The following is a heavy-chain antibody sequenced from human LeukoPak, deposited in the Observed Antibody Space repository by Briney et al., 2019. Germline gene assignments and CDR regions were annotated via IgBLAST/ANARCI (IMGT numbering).Heavy chain of an antibody. CDR2: IIPIFGTT. D-gene: IGHD5-24*01. Sequence: ASVKVSCKASGGTFSNDGINWVRQAPGQGLEWMGGIIPIFGTTKYAQKFQGRVTITRDDSTSTAYMELSSLRSDDTAVYHCARMPTNMYYYFYMDVWGKGTTVTVSS. V-gene: IGHV1-69*05. J-gene: IGHJ6*03. CDR1: GGTFSNDG. CDR3: ARMPTNMYYYFYMDV.